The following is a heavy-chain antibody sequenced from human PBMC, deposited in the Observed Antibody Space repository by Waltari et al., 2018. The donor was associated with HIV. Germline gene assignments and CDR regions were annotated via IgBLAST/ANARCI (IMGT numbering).Heavy chain of an antibody. V-gene: IGHV4-39*01. CDR3: ASAYTIPDWFDP. CDR2: IYYTVPT. CDR1: GGSISSSSFY. D-gene: IGHD2-2*02. Sequence: QLQLQESGPGLVKPSETLSLTCSVSGGSISSSSFYWGWIRQPPGKGLDWLGSIYYTVPTSFNPSLKSRVPSSSDASKPQFSLMLTSLTAADTAVYYCASAYTIPDWFDPWGQRTLVIFSS. J-gene: IGHJ5*02.